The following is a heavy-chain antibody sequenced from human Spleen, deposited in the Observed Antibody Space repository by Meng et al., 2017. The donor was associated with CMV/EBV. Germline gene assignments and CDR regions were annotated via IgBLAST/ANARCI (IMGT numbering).Heavy chain of an antibody. J-gene: IGHJ3*02. CDR3: ARADSSGYESAVDI. CDR1: GFTFSSYA. Sequence: GESLKISCAASGFTFSSYAMTWVRQAPGKGLEWVSAISGSGGSTYYADSVKGRFTISRDNSKNTLYLQMNSLRAEDTAVYYCARADSSGYESAVDIWGQGTMVTVSS. CDR2: ISGSGGST. D-gene: IGHD3-22*01. V-gene: IGHV3-23*01.